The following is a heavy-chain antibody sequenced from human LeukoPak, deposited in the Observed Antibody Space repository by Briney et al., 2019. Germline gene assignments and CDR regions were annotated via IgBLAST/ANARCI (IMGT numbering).Heavy chain of an antibody. CDR2: IRNNANNYAT. CDR3: TRLCSSTSYFRAFDY. Sequence: GGSLRLSCAASGFTFSGSAMHWVRQASGKGLEWVGRIRNNANNYATAYAASVKGRFTISRDDSKNTAYLQVNSLKTEDTAVYYCTRLCSSTSYFRAFDYWGQGTLVTVSS. CDR1: GFTFSGSA. J-gene: IGHJ4*02. D-gene: IGHD2-2*01. V-gene: IGHV3-73*01.